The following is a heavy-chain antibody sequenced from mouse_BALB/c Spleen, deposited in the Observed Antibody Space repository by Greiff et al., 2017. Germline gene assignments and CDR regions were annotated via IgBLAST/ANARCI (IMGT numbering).Heavy chain of an antibody. CDR3: ARIYDGYYGYAMDY. Sequence: EVQRVESGGGLVQPGGSRKLSCAASGFTFSSFGMHWVRQAPEKGLEWVAYISSGSSTIYYADTVKGRFTISRDNPKNTLFLQMTSLRSEDTAMYYCARIYDGYYGYAMDYWGQGTSVTVSS. V-gene: IGHV5-17*02. D-gene: IGHD2-3*01. CDR2: ISSGSSTI. CDR1: GFTFSSFG. J-gene: IGHJ4*01.